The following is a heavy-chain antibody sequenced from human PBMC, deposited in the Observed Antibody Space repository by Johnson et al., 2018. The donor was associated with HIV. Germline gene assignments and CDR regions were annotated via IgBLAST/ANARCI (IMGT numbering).Heavy chain of an antibody. J-gene: IGHJ3*02. CDR1: GFTFSSYA. CDR3: ARLPSGYSRDEFNI. CDR2: ISGSGGDT. D-gene: IGHD6-13*01. V-gene: IGHV3-23*04. Sequence: VQLVESGGGLVQPGGSLRLSCAASGFTFSSYAMNWVRQAPGKGLEWVPDISGSGGDTYYADSVKGRFTISRDNSKNTLYLQMNSLRAEDTAVYYCARLPSGYSRDEFNIWGQGTMVTVSS.